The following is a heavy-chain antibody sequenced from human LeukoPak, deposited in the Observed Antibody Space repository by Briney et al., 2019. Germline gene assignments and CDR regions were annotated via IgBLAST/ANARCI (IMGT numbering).Heavy chain of an antibody. Sequence: LETLSLTCTVSGGSISSSSYYWGWIRQPPGKGLEWIGSIYYSGSTYYNPSLKSRVTISVDTSKNQFSLKLSSVTAADTAVYYCATPRYYDFANPPPSPFDYWGQGTLVTVSS. D-gene: IGHD3-3*01. CDR3: ATPRYYDFANPPPSPFDY. CDR1: GGSISSSSYY. CDR2: IYYSGST. V-gene: IGHV4-39*01. J-gene: IGHJ4*02.